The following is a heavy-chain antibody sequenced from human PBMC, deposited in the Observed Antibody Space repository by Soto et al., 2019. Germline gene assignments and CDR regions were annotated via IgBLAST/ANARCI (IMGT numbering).Heavy chain of an antibody. Sequence: SETLSLTCAVYGGSFSGYYWSWVRQPPGKGLEWIGEINHSGSNNYNPSLKRRVTISVDTSKNQFSLKLSSVTAADTAVYYCAGGSKYYYDSSCYYGTDYWGQGTLVTVSS. CDR2: INHSGSN. CDR3: AGGSKYYYDSSCYYGTDY. CDR1: GGSFSGYY. D-gene: IGHD3-22*01. V-gene: IGHV4-34*01. J-gene: IGHJ4*02.